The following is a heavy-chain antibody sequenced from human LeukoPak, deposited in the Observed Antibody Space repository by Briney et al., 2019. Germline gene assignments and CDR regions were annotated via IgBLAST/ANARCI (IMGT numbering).Heavy chain of an antibody. CDR1: GGSFSGYY. V-gene: IGHV4-34*01. J-gene: IGHJ4*02. CDR3: ARGKRAYVWGSYRYTEFYFDY. D-gene: IGHD3-16*02. CDR2: INHSGST. Sequence: PSETLSLTCAVYGGSFSGYYWSWIRQPPGKGLEWIGEINHSGSTNYNPSLKSRVTISVDTSKNQFSLKPSSVTAADTAVYYCARGKRAYVWGSYRYTEFYFDYWGQGTLVTVSS.